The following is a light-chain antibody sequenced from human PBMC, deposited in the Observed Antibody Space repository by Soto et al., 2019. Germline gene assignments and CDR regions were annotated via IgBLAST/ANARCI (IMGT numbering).Light chain of an antibody. CDR3: QQYYSYPYT. V-gene: IGKV1-8*01. CDR1: QGIGSY. J-gene: IGKJ2*01. Sequence: AIRMTQSPSSFSASTGDRVTITCRASQGIGSYLAWYQQNPGKAPKLLIYAASTLQSGVPSRFSGSGSGTDFTLTISCLQSEDFSTYYCQQYYSYPYTFGQGTKLDIK. CDR2: AAS.